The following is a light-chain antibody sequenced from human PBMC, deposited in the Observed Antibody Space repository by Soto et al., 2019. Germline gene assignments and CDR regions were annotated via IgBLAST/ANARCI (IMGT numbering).Light chain of an antibody. J-gene: IGLJ1*01. V-gene: IGLV2-14*03. CDR3: VSFTSSTTYV. Sequence: QSALTQPASVSASPGQSITISCTGTSSDVGGSNFVSCYQQHPGKPPQLIIYDVATRPSGVSNRFSCSKSGSTASLIIARLQTEDEAYYYCVSFTSSTTYVFGSGTKLTVL. CDR1: SSDVGGSNF. CDR2: DVA.